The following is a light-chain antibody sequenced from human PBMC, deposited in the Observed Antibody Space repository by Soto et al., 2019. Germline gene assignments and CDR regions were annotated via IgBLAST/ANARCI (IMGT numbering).Light chain of an antibody. Sequence: DIQMTQSPSSLSASVGDRVTIICQASQDINNYLNWYQQKPGKAPKLLIYDSSNLEIGVPSRFSGSGYGTRFSFTISSLQPEDIATYYSQQFDNLPLTFGQGTRLDIK. CDR3: QQFDNLPLT. CDR1: QDINNY. CDR2: DSS. V-gene: IGKV1-33*01. J-gene: IGKJ5*01.